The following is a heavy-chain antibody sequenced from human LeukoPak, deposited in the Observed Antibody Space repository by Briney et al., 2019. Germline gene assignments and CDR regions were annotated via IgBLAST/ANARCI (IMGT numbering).Heavy chain of an antibody. CDR2: IYYSGST. D-gene: IGHD6-19*01. V-gene: IGHV4-59*01. J-gene: IGHJ4*02. CDR3: AREWYSTGFPDY. Sequence: SETLSLTCTVSGGSISSYYWSWIRQPPGKGLEWIGYIYYSGSTSYKPSLKSRVTISVDTSKNQFSLKLRSVTAADTAMYYCAREWYSTGFPDYWGQGTLVTVSS. CDR1: GGSISSYY.